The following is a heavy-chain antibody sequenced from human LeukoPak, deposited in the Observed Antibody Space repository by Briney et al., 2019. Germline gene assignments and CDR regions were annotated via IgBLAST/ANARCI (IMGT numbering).Heavy chain of an antibody. J-gene: IGHJ4*02. Sequence: ASVKVSCKASGYTVTGYYMHWVRQAPGQGLEWMGWINPNSGGTNYAQKFQGRVTMTRDTSISTAYMELSRLRSDDTAVYYCAREISGANNCGGDCYALVYWGQGTLVTVSS. V-gene: IGHV1-2*02. CDR2: INPNSGGT. CDR1: GYTVTGYY. CDR3: AREISGANNCGGDCYALVY. D-gene: IGHD2-21*01.